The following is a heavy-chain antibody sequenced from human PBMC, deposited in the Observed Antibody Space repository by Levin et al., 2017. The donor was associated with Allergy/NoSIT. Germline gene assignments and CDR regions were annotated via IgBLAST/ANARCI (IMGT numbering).Heavy chain of an antibody. V-gene: IGHV3-30-3*01. Sequence: LSLTCAASGFTFSSYAMHWVRQAPGKGLEWVAVISYDGSNKYYADSVKGRFTISRDNSKNTLYLQMNSLRAEDTAVYYCARCSRPGIAAAGKLPYYFDYWGQGTLVTVSS. CDR1: GFTFSSYA. J-gene: IGHJ4*02. D-gene: IGHD6-13*01. CDR3: ARCSRPGIAAAGKLPYYFDY. CDR2: ISYDGSNK.